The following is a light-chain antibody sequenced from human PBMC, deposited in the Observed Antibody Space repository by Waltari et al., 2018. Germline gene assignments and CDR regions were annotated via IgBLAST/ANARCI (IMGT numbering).Light chain of an antibody. CDR1: QSINRW. CDR2: QTS. Sequence: DIQMTQSPSTLSASVGDRVTITCRASQSINRWLAWYQQKPGQAPNLLIFQTSNLESWVPSRFSGSVSGTEFTLTISSLQPDDFATYYCQQYDTLSTFGPGTKVDVK. J-gene: IGKJ3*01. CDR3: QQYDTLST. V-gene: IGKV1-5*03.